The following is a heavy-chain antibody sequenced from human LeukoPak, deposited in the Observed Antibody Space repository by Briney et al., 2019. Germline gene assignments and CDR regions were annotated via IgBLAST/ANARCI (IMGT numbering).Heavy chain of an antibody. D-gene: IGHD2-8*01. V-gene: IGHV3-30*02. Sequence: SGGSLRLSCAASGFTFSSYGMHWVRQAPGKGLEWVAFIRYDGSNKYYAHSVKGRFRISRDNSNNILYLQMNSLRTEDTAVYYCAKDRCSNGIGCYYYYMEVWGKGTTVTISS. CDR1: GFTFSSYG. J-gene: IGHJ6*03. CDR2: IRYDGSNK. CDR3: AKDRCSNGIGCYYYYMEV.